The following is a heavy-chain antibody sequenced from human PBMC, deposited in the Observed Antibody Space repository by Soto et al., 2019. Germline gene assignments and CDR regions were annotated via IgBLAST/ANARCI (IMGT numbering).Heavy chain of an antibody. D-gene: IGHD4-17*01. CDR3: ARDGGVYGDYDY. CDR2: IYYSVST. J-gene: IGHJ4*02. CDR1: GGSISSYY. V-gene: IGHV4-59*12. Sequence: SETLSLTCTVSGGSISSYYWSWIRQPPGKGLEWIGYIYYSVSTNYNPSLKSRVTISVDTSKNQFSLKLSSVTAADTAVYYCARDGGVYGDYDYWGQGTLVTVSS.